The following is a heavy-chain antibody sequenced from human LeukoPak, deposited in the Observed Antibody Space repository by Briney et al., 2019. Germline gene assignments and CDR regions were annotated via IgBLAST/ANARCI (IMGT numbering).Heavy chain of an antibody. Sequence: NPSETLSLTCTVSGGSISSGSYYWSWIRQPAGKGLEWIGRIYTSGSTNYNPSLKSRVTISVDTSKNQFSLKLSSVTAADTAVYYCAREDIVLVPASIDYYYYGMDVWGQGTTVTVSS. CDR1: GGSISSGSYY. CDR2: IYTSGST. CDR3: AREDIVLVPASIDYYYYGMDV. D-gene: IGHD2-2*01. V-gene: IGHV4-61*02. J-gene: IGHJ6*02.